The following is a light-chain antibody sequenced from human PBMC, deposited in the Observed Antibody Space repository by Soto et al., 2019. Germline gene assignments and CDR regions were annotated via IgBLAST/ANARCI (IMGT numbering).Light chain of an antibody. CDR3: QQYGSSTWT. CDR2: DAS. J-gene: IGKJ1*01. CDR1: QSVSSSY. V-gene: IGKV3-20*01. Sequence: EIVLTQSPGTLSLSPGERATLSCRASQSVSSSYLAWYQQKPGQAPRLLIYDASSRATGIPDRFSGSGSGTDFTLTISRLEPADFAVYYCQQYGSSTWTFGPGTKVEIK.